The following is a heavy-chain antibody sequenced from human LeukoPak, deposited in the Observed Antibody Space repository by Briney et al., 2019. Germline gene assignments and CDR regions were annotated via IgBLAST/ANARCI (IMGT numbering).Heavy chain of an antibody. Sequence: PSQTLSLTCAVSGGSISSGGYSWSWIRQPPGKGLEWIGYIYHSGSTYYNPSLKSRVTISVDRSKYQFSLKLSSVTAADTAVYYCARERLWFGDDNWFDPWGQGTLVTVSS. J-gene: IGHJ5*02. CDR2: IYHSGST. V-gene: IGHV4-30-2*01. CDR1: GGSISSGGYS. CDR3: ARERLWFGDDNWFDP. D-gene: IGHD3-10*01.